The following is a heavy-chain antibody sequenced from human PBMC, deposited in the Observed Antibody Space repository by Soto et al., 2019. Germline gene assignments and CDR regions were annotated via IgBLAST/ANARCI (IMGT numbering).Heavy chain of an antibody. V-gene: IGHV1-69*13. CDR2: IIPIFGTA. CDR1: GGTFSSYA. Sequence: GASVKVSCKASGGTFSSYAISWVRQAPGQGLEWMGGIIPIFGTANYAQKFQGRVTITADESTSTAYMELSSLRSEDTAVYYCARYASARITGTIRYSWFDPWGQGTLVTVSS. CDR3: ARYASARITGTIRYSWFDP. D-gene: IGHD1-20*01. J-gene: IGHJ5*02.